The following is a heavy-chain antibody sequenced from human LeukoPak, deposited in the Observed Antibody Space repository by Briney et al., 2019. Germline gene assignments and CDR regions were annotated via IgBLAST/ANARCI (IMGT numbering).Heavy chain of an antibody. V-gene: IGHV4-39*07. D-gene: IGHD1-26*01. CDR3: ARDSGSYYYYYMDV. J-gene: IGHJ6*03. CDR1: GGSISTSNYY. CDR2: IFYSGST. Sequence: SETLSLTCTVSGGSISTSNYYWGWIRQPPGKGLEWIGNIFYSGSTYYNPSLKSRVTISVDTSKNQFSLKLSSVTAADTAVYYCARDSGSYYYYYMDVWGKGTTVTVSS.